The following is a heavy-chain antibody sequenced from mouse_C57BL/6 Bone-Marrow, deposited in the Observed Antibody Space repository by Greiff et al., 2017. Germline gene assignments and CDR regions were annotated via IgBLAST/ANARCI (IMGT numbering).Heavy chain of an antibody. CDR3: AIYYVYDEPSY. Sequence: VQLQQPGAELVMPGASVKLSCKASGYTFTSYWMHWVKQRPGQGLEWIGEIDPSDSYTNYNQKFKGKSTLTVDKSSSTAYMQLSSLTSEDSAVYYCAIYYVYDEPSYWGQGTLVTVSA. J-gene: IGHJ3*01. CDR2: IDPSDSYT. V-gene: IGHV1-69*01. D-gene: IGHD2-2*01. CDR1: GYTFTSYW.